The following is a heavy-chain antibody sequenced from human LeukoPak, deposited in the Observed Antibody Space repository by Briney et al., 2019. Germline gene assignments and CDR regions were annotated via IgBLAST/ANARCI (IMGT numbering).Heavy chain of an antibody. J-gene: IGHJ3*02. Sequence: GGSLEISWQGSGSRFSMYWTGWVRRLPGKGLEWMGIIYPGDSQTAYSPSFQGQVTISADKSISTAYLQWRSLKASDTAMYYCGRIRGYDFWSRGAFDIWGQGTMVTVSS. CDR3: GRIRGYDFWSRGAFDI. CDR2: IYPGDSQT. V-gene: IGHV5-51*01. CDR1: GSRFSMYW. D-gene: IGHD3-3*01.